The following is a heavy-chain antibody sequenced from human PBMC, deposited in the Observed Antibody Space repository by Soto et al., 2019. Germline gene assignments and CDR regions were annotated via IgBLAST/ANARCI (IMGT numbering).Heavy chain of an antibody. Sequence: GGSLRLSCAASGFTFSSYGMHWVRQAPGKGLEWVAVIWYDGSNKYYADSVKGRFTISRDNSKNTLYLQMNSLRAEDTAVYYCARLGYCSSTSCRGADYWGQGTLVTVSS. CDR1: GFTFSSYG. J-gene: IGHJ4*02. CDR2: IWYDGSNK. CDR3: ARLGYCSSTSCRGADY. V-gene: IGHV3-33*01. D-gene: IGHD2-2*01.